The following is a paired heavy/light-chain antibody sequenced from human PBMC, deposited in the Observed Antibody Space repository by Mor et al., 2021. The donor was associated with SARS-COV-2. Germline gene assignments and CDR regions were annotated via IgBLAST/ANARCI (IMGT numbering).Light chain of an antibody. J-gene: IGLJ1*01. CDR1: SSNIGNNY. V-gene: IGLV1-51*02. CDR3: GTWDSSLRNYV. CDR2: ENN. Sequence: QSVLTQPPSVSAAPGQKVTISCSGSSSNIGNNYVSWYQQLPGTAPKLLIYENNKRPSGIPDRFSGSKSGTSATLGITGLQTGDEADYYCGTWDSSLRNYVFGTGTKVTVL.
Heavy chain of an antibody. V-gene: IGHV2-70*13. CDR1: GFSLITSGMC. J-gene: IGHJ3*01. D-gene: IGHD2-2*01. CDR2: IDWDDDK. CDR3: GRLQTQCSSTTCSRHGFDV. Sequence: QVTLRESGPALVKPTQTLTLTCTFSGFSLITSGMCVSWIRQPPGKALEWLARIDWDDDKYYITSLKTRLTISKDTSKNQVVLTMTNMDPVDTATYYCGRLQTQCSSTTCSRHGFDVWGQGTMVTVSS.